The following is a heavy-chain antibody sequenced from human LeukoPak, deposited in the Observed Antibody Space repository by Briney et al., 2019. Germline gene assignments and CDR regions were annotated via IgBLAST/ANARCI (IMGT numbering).Heavy chain of an antibody. V-gene: IGHV3-21*01. D-gene: IGHD3-16*01. CDR2: IGSSSSYI. Sequence: GGSLRLSCAASGFTFSSYSMNWVRQAPGKGLEWVSSIGSSSSYIYYADSVKGRFTISRDNAKNSLYLQMNSLRAEDTAVYYCARDLVAWGSPDYWGQGTLVTVSS. CDR1: GFTFSSYS. CDR3: ARDLVAWGSPDY. J-gene: IGHJ4*02.